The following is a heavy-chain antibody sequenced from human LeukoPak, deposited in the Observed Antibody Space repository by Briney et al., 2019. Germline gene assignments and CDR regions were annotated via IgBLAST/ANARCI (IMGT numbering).Heavy chain of an antibody. D-gene: IGHD3-10*01. CDR3: ARQHPYYYGSGSPDY. CDR2: IYYSGST. V-gene: IGHV4-39*01. CDR1: GGSISSSSYY. Sequence: SVTLSLTCTVSGGSISSSSYYWGWIRQPPGKGLEWIGSIYYSGSTYYNPSLKSRVTISVDTSKNQFSLKLSSVTAADTAVYYCARQHPYYYGSGSPDYWGQGTLVTVSS. J-gene: IGHJ4*02.